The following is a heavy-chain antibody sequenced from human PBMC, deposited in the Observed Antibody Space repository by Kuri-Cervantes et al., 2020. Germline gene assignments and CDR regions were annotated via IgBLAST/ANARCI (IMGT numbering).Heavy chain of an antibody. D-gene: IGHD2-15*01. Sequence: GGSLRLSCAASGFTFSSYSMNWVRQAPGKGLEWVGLIANRGSNYATVNAASVGGRFTFSRDDSKDTAYLQMNSLKTEDTAVYFCTRGFCSGGSCGYMDVWGKGTTVTVSS. CDR2: IANRGSNYAT. V-gene: IGHV3-73*01. CDR1: GFTFSSYS. J-gene: IGHJ6*03. CDR3: TRGFCSGGSCGYMDV.